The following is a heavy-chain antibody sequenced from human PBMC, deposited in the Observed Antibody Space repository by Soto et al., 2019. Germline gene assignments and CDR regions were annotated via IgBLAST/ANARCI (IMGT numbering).Heavy chain of an antibody. D-gene: IGHD3-3*01. CDR3: ARMGDFWSGPGELDP. Sequence: QLPLRESGPGLMKPSETLSLTCTVSGGSISSSNYYWAWIRQSPGKGLEWIGSVYYNGFTYYNPSLKSRVTISVDTSKNQFSLKLTSVTAADTAVYYCARMGDFWSGPGELDPWGQGTLVTVSS. J-gene: IGHJ5*02. CDR2: VYYNGFT. CDR1: GGSISSSNYY. V-gene: IGHV4-39*01.